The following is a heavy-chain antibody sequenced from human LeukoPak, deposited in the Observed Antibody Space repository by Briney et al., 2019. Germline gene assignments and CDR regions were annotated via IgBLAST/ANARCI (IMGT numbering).Heavy chain of an antibody. V-gene: IGHV1-46*01. CDR1: GYTFTGYY. CDR2: INPSGGST. CDR3: ASEAHSSGYFDD. D-gene: IGHD6-25*01. Sequence: GASVKVSCKASGYTFTGYYLHWVRQAPGQGLEWMGIINPSGGSTSYAQKFQGRITMTRDTSTSTVYVELSSLRSEDTAVYYCASEAHSSGYFDDWGQGTLVTVSS. J-gene: IGHJ4*02.